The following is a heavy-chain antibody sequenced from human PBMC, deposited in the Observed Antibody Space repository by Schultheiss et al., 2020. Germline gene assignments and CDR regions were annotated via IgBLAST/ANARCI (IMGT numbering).Heavy chain of an antibody. Sequence: SETLSLTCTVSGGSISGHYWSWIRQPPGKGLEWIGYIYYSGSTNYNPSLKSRVTISVDTSKNQFSLKLSSVTAADTAVYYCARSTTLMVYASFDYWGQGTLVTVS. CDR2: IYYSGST. D-gene: IGHD2-8*01. V-gene: IGHV4-59*11. CDR1: GGSISGHY. CDR3: ARSTTLMVYASFDY. J-gene: IGHJ4*02.